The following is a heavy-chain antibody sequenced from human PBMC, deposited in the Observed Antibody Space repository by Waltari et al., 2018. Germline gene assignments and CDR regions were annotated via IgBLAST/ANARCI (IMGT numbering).Heavy chain of an antibody. CDR1: GYTFTSYG. Sequence: QVQLVQSGAEVKKPGASVKVSCKASGYTFTSYGISWVRQAPGQGLEWMGWISAYNGNTNYAQKLQGRVTMTTDTSTSTAYMGLRSLRSDDTAVYYCAREAWLFSYDILTGYPRGGAFDIWGQGTMVTVSS. J-gene: IGHJ3*02. D-gene: IGHD3-9*01. CDR3: AREAWLFSYDILTGYPRGGAFDI. V-gene: IGHV1-18*01. CDR2: ISAYNGNT.